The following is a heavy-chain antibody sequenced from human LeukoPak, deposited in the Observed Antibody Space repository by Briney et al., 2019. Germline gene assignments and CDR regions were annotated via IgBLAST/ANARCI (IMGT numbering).Heavy chain of an antibody. CDR2: IDLNSGGT. CDR1: GYTFTGYY. J-gene: IGHJ3*01. Sequence: ASVKVSCKASGYTFTGYYMHWVRQAPGQGLEWMGWIDLNSGGTNYAQNFQGRVSMTRDTSITTAYMELSRLTFDDTAVYYCARAYPYDAFDVRGQGTLVTVSS. V-gene: IGHV1-2*02. CDR3: ARAYPYDAFDV.